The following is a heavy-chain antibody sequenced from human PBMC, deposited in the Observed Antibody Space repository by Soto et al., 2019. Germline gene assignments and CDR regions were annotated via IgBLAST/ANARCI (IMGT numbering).Heavy chain of an antibody. V-gene: IGHV4-59*01. CDR3: ARRTYYYMDV. CDR2: IYYSGSA. Sequence: PEETLSLTCTVSGGSISGYHWTWIRQPPGKGLQWIAYIYYSGSANYNPSLKGRVTILVDTSRNQVSLNLTSVTAADTATYYCARRTYYYMDVWGKGTTVTVSS. CDR1: GGSISGYH. J-gene: IGHJ6*03.